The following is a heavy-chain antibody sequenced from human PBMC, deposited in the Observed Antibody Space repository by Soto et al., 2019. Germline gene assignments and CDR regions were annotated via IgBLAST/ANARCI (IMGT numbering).Heavy chain of an antibody. CDR2: INPSGGST. V-gene: IGHV1-46*01. D-gene: IGHD3-22*01. J-gene: IGHJ5*02. Sequence: GASVKVSCKASGYTFASYYMHWVRQAPGQGLEWMGIINPSGGSTSYAQKFQGRVTMTRDTSTSTVYMELSSLRSEDTAGDYCARDYSTYYEDSSGYYRWFDPRG. CDR3: ARDYSTYYEDSSGYYRWFDP. CDR1: GYTFASYY.